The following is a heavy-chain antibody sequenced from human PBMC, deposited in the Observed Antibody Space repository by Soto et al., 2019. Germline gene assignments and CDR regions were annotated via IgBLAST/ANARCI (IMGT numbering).Heavy chain of an antibody. CDR2: VSHNGST. D-gene: IGHD5-12*01. J-gene: IGHJ6*02. CDR3: ASLPIVATITYYYGMDV. Sequence: SETLSLTCAVYGGSFSGFYWSWIRQPPGKGLEWIGEVSHNGSTNYNASLKSRVTILLDTSKNQFSLKLSSVTAADTAVYYCASLPIVATITYYYGMDVWGQGTTVTVSS. CDR1: GGSFSGFY. V-gene: IGHV4-34*01.